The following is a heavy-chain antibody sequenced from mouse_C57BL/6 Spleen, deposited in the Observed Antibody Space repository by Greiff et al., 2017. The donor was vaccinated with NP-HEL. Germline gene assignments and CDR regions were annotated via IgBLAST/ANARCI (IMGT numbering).Heavy chain of an antibody. J-gene: IGHJ2*01. CDR1: GYTFTSYW. CDR2: IYPGSGST. D-gene: IGHD1-1*01. V-gene: IGHV1-55*01. Sequence: QVQLQQPGAELVKPGASVKMSCKASGYTFTSYWITWVKQRPGPGLEWIGDIYPGSGSTTYNEKFKSKATLPVDPSSSTAYMPLSSLTSAASAVYYCARGFYYGSSPDYFDYWGQGTTLTVSS. CDR3: ARGFYYGSSPDYFDY.